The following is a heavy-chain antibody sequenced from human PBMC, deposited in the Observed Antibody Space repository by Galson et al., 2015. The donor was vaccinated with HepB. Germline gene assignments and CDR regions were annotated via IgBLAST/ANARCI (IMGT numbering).Heavy chain of an antibody. Sequence: SLRLSCAASGFTFSSYGMHWVRQAPGKGLEWVAVISYDGSNKYYADSVKGRFTISRDNSKNTLYLQMNSLRAEDTAVYYCAKDQGDVVVVPYGMDVWGQGTTVTVSS. CDR1: GFTFSSYG. CDR2: ISYDGSNK. V-gene: IGHV3-30*18. CDR3: AKDQGDVVVVPYGMDV. D-gene: IGHD2-15*01. J-gene: IGHJ6*02.